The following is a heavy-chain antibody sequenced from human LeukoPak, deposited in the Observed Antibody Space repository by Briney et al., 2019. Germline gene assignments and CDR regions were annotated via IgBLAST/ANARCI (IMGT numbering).Heavy chain of an antibody. CDR2: IWYDGNNK. CDR3: ARGSSWYDH. D-gene: IGHD1-26*01. V-gene: IGHV3-33*01. CDR1: GFNFNHYI. J-gene: IGHJ5*02. Sequence: GGSLRLSCAASGFNFNHYIMHWVRQTPGKELEWLAVIWYDGNNKYNTDAVKGRFTISRDNSKNTLYLQMNSLRAEDTAVYYCARGSSWYDHWGQGTLVTVSS.